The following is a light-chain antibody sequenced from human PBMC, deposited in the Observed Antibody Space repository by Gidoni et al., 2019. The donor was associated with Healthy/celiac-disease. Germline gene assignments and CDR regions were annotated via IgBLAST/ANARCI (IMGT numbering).Light chain of an antibody. Sequence: EIVLTQSPATLSLSPGERATLSCRASQSVSSYLAWYQQKPGQAPRLLIYDASNGATGIPDRFSGSGSGTDFTLTISSLEPEDFAVYYCQQRSNWLTFGGGTKVEIK. CDR1: QSVSSY. CDR2: DAS. J-gene: IGKJ4*01. CDR3: QQRSNWLT. V-gene: IGKV3-11*01.